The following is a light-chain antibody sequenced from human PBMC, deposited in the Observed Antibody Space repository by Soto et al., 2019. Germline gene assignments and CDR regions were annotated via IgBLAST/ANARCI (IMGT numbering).Light chain of an antibody. CDR2: DVS. CDR3: SSFTRSNSYV. Sequence: QSALTQPASVSGSPGQSITISCTGTSSDVGAYNYVSWYQQHPGKVPNLMIYDVSDRPAGVSNRFSGSKSGNTASLTISGLQAEDEADYYCSSFTRSNSYVFGTGTKLTVL. J-gene: IGLJ1*01. V-gene: IGLV2-14*03. CDR1: SSDVGAYNY.